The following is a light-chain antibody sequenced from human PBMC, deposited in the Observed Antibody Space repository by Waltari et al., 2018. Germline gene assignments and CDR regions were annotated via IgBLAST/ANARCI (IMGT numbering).Light chain of an antibody. CDR2: DNT. J-gene: IGLJ1*01. V-gene: IGLV1-40*01. CDR3: QSYDSSLRGFYV. CDR1: SSNIGAGYG. Sequence: QSVLTQPPSLSGAPGQRVTISCTGSSSNIGAGYGVQWYQQFPGTAPKLLIYDNTIGPSGVTARFSGSKSGTCTSLAITVLQAEDEADYYWQSYDSSLRGFYVFGTGTKVTV.